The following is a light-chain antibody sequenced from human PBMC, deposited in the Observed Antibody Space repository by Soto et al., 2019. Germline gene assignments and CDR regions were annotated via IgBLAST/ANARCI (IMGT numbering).Light chain of an antibody. J-gene: IGLJ2*01. CDR3: SSYTSSSTLVV. CDR2: DVS. Sequence: QSVLTQPASVSGSPGQSITISCTGTSSDVGGYNYVSWYQQHPGKAPKLMIYDVSNRPSGVSNRFPGSKSGNTASLTISGLQAEDEAEYYCSSYTSSSTLVVFGGGTKVTVL. CDR1: SSDVGGYNY. V-gene: IGLV2-14*01.